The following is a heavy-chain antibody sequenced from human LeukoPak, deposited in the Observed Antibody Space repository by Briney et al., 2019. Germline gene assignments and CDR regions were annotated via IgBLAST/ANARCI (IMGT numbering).Heavy chain of an antibody. CDR3: ARRLASYSGYDGTYFDY. CDR2: IYYTGST. CDR1: GGSISSSSYY. Sequence: SETLSLTCTVSGGSISSSSYYWGWLRQPPGKGLEWIGSIYYTGSTYYNPSLKSRVTISVDTSKNQFSLKLSSVTAADTAVYYCARRLASYSGYDGTYFDYWGQGTLVTVSS. D-gene: IGHD5-12*01. V-gene: IGHV4-39*01. J-gene: IGHJ4*02.